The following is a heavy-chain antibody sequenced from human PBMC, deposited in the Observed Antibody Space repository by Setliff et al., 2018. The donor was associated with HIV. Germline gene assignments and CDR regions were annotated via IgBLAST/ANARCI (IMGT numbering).Heavy chain of an antibody. CDR3: ARGGITAYYFDH. D-gene: IGHD5-18*01. Sequence: SQTLSLTCAISGASVSSDSAAWNWIRQSPSRGLEWLARTYYRSKWYTDYAVSVKSRITINPDTSRNQFSLQLSSVIPDDSAVYFCARGGITAYYFDHWAQGTLVTVSS. V-gene: IGHV6-1*01. J-gene: IGHJ4*02. CDR2: TYYRSKWYT. CDR1: GASVSSDSAA.